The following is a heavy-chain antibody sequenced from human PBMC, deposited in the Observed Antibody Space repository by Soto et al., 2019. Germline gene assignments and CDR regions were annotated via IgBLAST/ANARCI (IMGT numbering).Heavy chain of an antibody. CDR2: IYYSGST. D-gene: IGHD3-3*01. V-gene: IGHV4-31*03. CDR3: VREAEGSGSIWVDWFDP. J-gene: IGHJ5*02. CDR1: GGSISSGGYY. Sequence: QVQLQESGPGLVKPSQTLSLTCTVSGGSISSGGYYWSWIRQHPGKGLEWIGYIYYSGSTYYNPSLKSRVTISVDTSKNQFSLKLSSVTAADTAVYYCVREAEGSGSIWVDWFDPWGQGTLVTVSS.